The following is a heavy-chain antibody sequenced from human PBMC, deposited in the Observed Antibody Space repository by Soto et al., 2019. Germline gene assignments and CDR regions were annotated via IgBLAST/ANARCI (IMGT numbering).Heavy chain of an antibody. CDR1: GFTFSKYW. D-gene: IGHD2-8*02. J-gene: IGHJ5*01. CDR2: IKEVGSVT. V-gene: IGHV3-7*01. Sequence: EVQLVESGGGLVQPGGSLRLSCAASGFTFSKYWMSWVRQAPGKGLEWVANIKEVGSVTYYVDSVKGRFTISRDNAKNALYLQLNCLRAEDSSVYSNARVPVKVAACTGGLDSWGQGTPVSLSS. CDR3: ARVPVKVAACTGGLDS.